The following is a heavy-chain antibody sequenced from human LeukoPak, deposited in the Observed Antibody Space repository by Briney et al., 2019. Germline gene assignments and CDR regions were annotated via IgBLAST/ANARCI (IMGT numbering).Heavy chain of an antibody. CDR1: GFTFSSYA. Sequence: GGSPRLSCAASGFTFSSYAMSWVRQAPGKGLEWVSAISGSGGSTYYADSVKGRFTISRDNSKNTLYLQMNSLRAEDTAVYYCANGHALLWFGELPLDYWGQGTLVTVSS. D-gene: IGHD3-10*01. J-gene: IGHJ4*02. CDR3: ANGHALLWFGELPLDY. CDR2: ISGSGGST. V-gene: IGHV3-23*01.